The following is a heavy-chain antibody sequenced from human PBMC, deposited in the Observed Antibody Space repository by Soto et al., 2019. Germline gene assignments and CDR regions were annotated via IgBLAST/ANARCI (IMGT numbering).Heavy chain of an antibody. CDR1: GYTFTSYA. CDR3: AREGSTIRNYDYYYYGMDV. CDR2: ISVINGNT. V-gene: IGHV1-3*01. D-gene: IGHD5-12*01. Sequence: ASVKVSCKASGYTFTSYAIYGVSQAPGKRLEWKGWISVINGNTKYSQKFQGRGTMTTDTSTSTAHMELRSLRSDDTAVYYCAREGSTIRNYDYYYYGMDVWGQGTTVTVSS. J-gene: IGHJ6*02.